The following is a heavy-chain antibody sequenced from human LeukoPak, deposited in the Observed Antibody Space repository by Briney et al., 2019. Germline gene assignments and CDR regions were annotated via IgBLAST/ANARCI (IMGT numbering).Heavy chain of an antibody. CDR2: IWYDGSNK. V-gene: IGHV3-33*01. CDR1: GFTISSYG. Sequence: GGSLRLSCAASGFTISSYGMHWVRQAPGKGLEWVAVIWYDGSNKYYADSVKGRFTISRDNSKNTLYLQMNSLRAEDTAVYYCARDTYYHYYDSSGYYIDYWGQGTLVTVSS. J-gene: IGHJ4*02. CDR3: ARDTYYHYYDSSGYYIDY. D-gene: IGHD3-22*01.